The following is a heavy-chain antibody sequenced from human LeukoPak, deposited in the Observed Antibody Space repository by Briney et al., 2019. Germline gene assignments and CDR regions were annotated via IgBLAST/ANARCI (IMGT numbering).Heavy chain of an antibody. CDR2: IYFNGST. Sequence: SETLSLTCTVSGGSISNYYWNWIRQPPGKGLEWIGFIYFNGSTKYNPSLRSRVTISVDTSKNQFSLKLSSVTAADTAVYYCARGSQRWLPVVYFDYWGQGTLVTVSS. V-gene: IGHV4-59*08. CDR1: GGSISNYY. CDR3: ARGSQRWLPVVYFDY. J-gene: IGHJ4*02. D-gene: IGHD5-24*01.